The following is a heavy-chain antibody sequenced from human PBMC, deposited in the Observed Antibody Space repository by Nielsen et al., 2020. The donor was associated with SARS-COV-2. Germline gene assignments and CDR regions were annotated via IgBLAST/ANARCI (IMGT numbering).Heavy chain of an antibody. V-gene: IGHV3-15*01. CDR1: GFTFRSHW. CDR3: TTDEVGIAAAGTPYGMDV. D-gene: IGHD6-13*01. CDR2: IKSKTDGGTT. J-gene: IGHJ6*02. Sequence: GESLKISCAASGFTFRSHWMSWVRQAPGKGLEWVGRIKSKTDGGTTDYAAPVKGRFTISRDDSKNTLYLQMNSLKTEDTAVYYCTTDEVGIAAAGTPYGMDVWGQGTTVTVSS.